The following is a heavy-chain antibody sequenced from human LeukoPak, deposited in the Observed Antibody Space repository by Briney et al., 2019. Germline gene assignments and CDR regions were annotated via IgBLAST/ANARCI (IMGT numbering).Heavy chain of an antibody. CDR1: GGSISSSTSY. D-gene: IGHD3-22*01. CDR2: MYYSGNT. CDR3: ARSSAVSSWLDS. V-gene: IGHV4-39*01. Sequence: SETLSLTCTVSGGSISSSTSYWGWIRPPPGKGLEWIGSMYYSGNTYYNPSLGSRVTISVDRSKSQFYLKLSSLTAADTSVYYCARSSAVSSWLDSWGQGTLVTVSS. J-gene: IGHJ4*02.